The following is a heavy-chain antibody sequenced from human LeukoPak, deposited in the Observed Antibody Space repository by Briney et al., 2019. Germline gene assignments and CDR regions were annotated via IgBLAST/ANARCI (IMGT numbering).Heavy chain of an antibody. CDR2: LRYDGSTA. D-gene: IGHD1-26*01. CDR1: GFTLSSYG. CDR3: AKDPYGGTYPSYFDY. V-gene: IGHV3-30*02. Sequence: GGSLRLSCAASGFTLSSYGMNWVRQAPGKGLDWVAFLRYDGSTAFYEDSVKGRFTISRDSSKHTLYLQMNSLTPAVTAKYYCAKDPYGGTYPSYFDYWGQGTLVTVSS. J-gene: IGHJ4*02.